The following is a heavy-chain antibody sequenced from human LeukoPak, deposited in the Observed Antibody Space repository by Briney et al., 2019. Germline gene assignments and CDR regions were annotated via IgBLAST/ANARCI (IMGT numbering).Heavy chain of an antibody. D-gene: IGHD2-8*01. V-gene: IGHV4-31*03. CDR3: ARLGAQWYYFDY. Sequence: SETLSLTCTVSGGSISSGGYYWSWVRQHPGKGLEWIGYIYYSGSTYYNPSLKSRVTISVDTSKDQFSLKLSSVTAADTAVYYCARLGAQWYYFDYWGQGTLVTVS. CDR2: IYYSGST. J-gene: IGHJ4*02. CDR1: GGSISSGGYY.